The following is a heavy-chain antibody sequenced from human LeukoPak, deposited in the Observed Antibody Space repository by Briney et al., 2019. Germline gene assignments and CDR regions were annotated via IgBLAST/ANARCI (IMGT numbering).Heavy chain of an antibody. Sequence: GGSLRLSCAASGFTFSSFTMNWARQAPGKGLEWVSSISSSSSYIYYADSLKGRFTISRDNAKNSLYLQMNSLRAEDTAVYYCARDLRSSGYYAFDYWGQGTLVTVSS. CDR2: ISSSSSYI. CDR1: GFTFSSFT. V-gene: IGHV3-21*01. D-gene: IGHD3-22*01. J-gene: IGHJ4*02. CDR3: ARDLRSSGYYAFDY.